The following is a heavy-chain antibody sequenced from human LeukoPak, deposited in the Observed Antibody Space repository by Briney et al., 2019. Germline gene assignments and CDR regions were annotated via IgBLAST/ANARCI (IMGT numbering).Heavy chain of an antibody. CDR1: GFTVSDYE. CDR2: ISYDGSNK. Sequence: PGGSLRLSCAASGFTVSDYEMNWVRQAPGKGLEWVAVISYDGSNKYYADSVKGRFTISRDNSENTLYLQMNSLRAEDKAVYYCERDMDYDYVWGSSLYWGQGTLVTVSS. J-gene: IGHJ4*02. CDR3: ERDMDYDYVWGSSLY. D-gene: IGHD3-16*01. V-gene: IGHV3-30*04.